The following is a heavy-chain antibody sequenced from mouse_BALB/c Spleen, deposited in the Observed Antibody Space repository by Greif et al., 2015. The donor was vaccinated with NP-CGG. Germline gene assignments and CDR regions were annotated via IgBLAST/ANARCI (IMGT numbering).Heavy chain of an antibody. V-gene: IGHV1S22*01. CDR3: TRMGRDAY. J-gene: IGHJ3*01. Sequence: GSELVRPGASVKLSCKASGYTFTSYWMHWVKQRPGQGLEWIGNIYPGSGSTNYDEKFKSKATLTVDTSSSTAYMQLSSLTSEDSAVYYCTRMGRDAYWGQGTLVTVSA. CDR2: IYPGSGST. CDR1: GYTFTSYW. D-gene: IGHD4-1*01.